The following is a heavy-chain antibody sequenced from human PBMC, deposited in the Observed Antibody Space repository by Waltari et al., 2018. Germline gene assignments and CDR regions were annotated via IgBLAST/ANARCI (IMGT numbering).Heavy chain of an antibody. V-gene: IGHV1-46*01. CDR2: INPSDGNV. Sequence: QVQLVQSGAEVKRPGASVTVSCKPSGYTFTTYNIHWVRQAPGRGLEWVGIINPSDGNVNYAQKFRGRLTMTRDTSTSTVYMELYSLRSEDMAVYYCAGERAGTYYFEFWGQGTLVTVSS. CDR3: AGERAGTYYFEF. CDR1: GYTFTTYN. J-gene: IGHJ4*02.